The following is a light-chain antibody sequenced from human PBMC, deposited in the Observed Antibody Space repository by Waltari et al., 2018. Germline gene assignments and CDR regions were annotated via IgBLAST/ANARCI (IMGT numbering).Light chain of an antibody. CDR1: QSLLRSTGYNF. J-gene: IGKJ3*01. V-gene: IGKV2-28*01. CDR2: LGS. CDR3: MQALHTPTT. Sequence: DIVMTQSPLSLSVTPGEPASISCRSSQSLLRSTGYNFLDWYLQQPGQPPQLLISLGSDRASGVPDRFSGSGTGTDCTLKISRVEAEDVGIYYCMQALHTPTTFGPGTKVDIK.